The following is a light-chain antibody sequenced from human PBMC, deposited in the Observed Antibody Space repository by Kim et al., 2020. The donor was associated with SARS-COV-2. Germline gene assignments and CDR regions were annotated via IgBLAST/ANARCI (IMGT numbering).Light chain of an antibody. Sequence: DIQMTQSPSTLSASVGDRVTITCRASQSISSWLAWYQQKAGKAPKLLIYKASSLESGVPSRISGSASGTEFTLTISSLQPDDFATYYCQQYNSNPRTFGGGTKVDIK. CDR2: KAS. CDR3: QQYNSNPRT. CDR1: QSISSW. V-gene: IGKV1-5*03. J-gene: IGKJ4*01.